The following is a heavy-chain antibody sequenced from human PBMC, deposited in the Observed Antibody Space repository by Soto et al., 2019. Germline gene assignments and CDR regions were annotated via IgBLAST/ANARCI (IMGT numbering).Heavy chain of an antibody. Sequence: QVQLVESGGGVVQPGRSLRLSCAASGFTFSSYGMHWVRQAPGKGLEWVAVISYDGSNKYYADSVKGRFTISRDNSKNTRYLQMNSLRAEDTAVYYCAKDLVTGTTIYGMDVWGQGTTVTVSS. CDR2: ISYDGSNK. CDR3: AKDLVTGTTIYGMDV. CDR1: GFTFSSYG. J-gene: IGHJ6*02. V-gene: IGHV3-30*18. D-gene: IGHD1-20*01.